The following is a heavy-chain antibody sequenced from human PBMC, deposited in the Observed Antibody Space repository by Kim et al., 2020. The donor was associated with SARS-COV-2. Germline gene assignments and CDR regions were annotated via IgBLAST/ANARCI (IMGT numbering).Heavy chain of an antibody. CDR3: ANPLSKSAMEIFQG. CDR1: GFTFRYYV. Sequence: GGSLRLSCAASGFTFRYYVMNWVRQAPGKGLEWISAISGSGDNTYYADSVRGRFTISRDNSKNTVYLQMNSLRAEDTAVYYCANPLSKSAMEIFQGWGQGTLVTVCS. J-gene: IGHJ4*02. CDR2: ISGSGDNT. V-gene: IGHV3-23*01. D-gene: IGHD2-21*01.